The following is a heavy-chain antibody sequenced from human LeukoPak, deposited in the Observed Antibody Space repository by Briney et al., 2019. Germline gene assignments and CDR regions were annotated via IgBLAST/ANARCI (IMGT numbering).Heavy chain of an antibody. D-gene: IGHD3-10*01. J-gene: IGHJ4*02. CDR2: IYYSGST. CDR1: GGSISSYY. V-gene: IGHV4-59*01. CDR3: ARGAVGELLLIDY. Sequence: PSETLSLTCTVSGGSISSYYWSWIRQPPGKGLEWIGYIYYSGSTNYNPSLKSRVTISVDTSKNQFSLKLSSVTAADTAVYYCARGAVGELLLIDYWGQGTLVTVSS.